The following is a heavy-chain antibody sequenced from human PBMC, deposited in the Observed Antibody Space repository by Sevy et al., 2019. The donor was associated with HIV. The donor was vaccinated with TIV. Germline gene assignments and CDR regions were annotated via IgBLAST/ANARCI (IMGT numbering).Heavy chain of an antibody. J-gene: IGHJ3*02. V-gene: IGHV4-59*08. CDR1: GGSITSLY. CDR3: ARHCSGTSCSHTFDI. Sequence: SETLSLTCTVSGGSITSLYWNWIRQPPGKGLEWIANIYYNGHINYNPSLKSRVTLSLDTSKNQFSLRLSSVTAADTAMYYCARHCSGTSCSHTFDIWGQGTMVTVSS. CDR2: IYYNGHI. D-gene: IGHD2-2*01.